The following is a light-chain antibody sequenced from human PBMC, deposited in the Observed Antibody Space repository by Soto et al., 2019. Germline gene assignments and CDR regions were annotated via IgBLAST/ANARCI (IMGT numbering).Light chain of an antibody. CDR3: QQHNNWPLT. CDR2: GAS. Sequence: EIVLTQSPGTLSLSPGERATLSCRASQSVSSSRLAWYRQKPGQAPRLLIYGASRRAAGIPDRFSGSGSGTQFTLTISSLQSEDFAVYYCQQHNNWPLTFGGGTKVDIK. J-gene: IGKJ4*01. V-gene: IGKV3D-20*02. CDR1: QSVSSSR.